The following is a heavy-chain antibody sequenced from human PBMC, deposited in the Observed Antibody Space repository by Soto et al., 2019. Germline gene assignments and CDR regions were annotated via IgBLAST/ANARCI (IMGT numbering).Heavy chain of an antibody. CDR3: ARAPSEYIWGSYLRYFEY. D-gene: IGHD3-16*02. Sequence: EVELLESGGAFIQPGGSLRLSCAASGFPFSNYAMAWVRQASGKGLEWVSGISGNSGHAFYADSVKGRITSSRDNSRNTLYLHMESLRAEDTATYYCARAPSEYIWGSYLRYFEYWGQGTLVAVSS. V-gene: IGHV3-23*01. CDR2: ISGNSGHA. J-gene: IGHJ4*02. CDR1: GFPFSNYA.